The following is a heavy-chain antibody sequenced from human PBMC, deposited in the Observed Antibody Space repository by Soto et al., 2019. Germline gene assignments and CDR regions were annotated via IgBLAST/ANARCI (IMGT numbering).Heavy chain of an antibody. D-gene: IGHD3-10*01. V-gene: IGHV1-18*01. J-gene: IGHJ3*02. Sequence: ASVKVSCKASGYTFTSYGISWVRQAPGQGLEWMGWISAYNGNTNYAQKLQGRVTMTTDTSTSTAYMELRSLRSDDTAVYYCARDGAEWFGGHDAFDIRAQRTVVTVSS. CDR2: ISAYNGNT. CDR3: ARDGAEWFGGHDAFDI. CDR1: GYTFTSYG.